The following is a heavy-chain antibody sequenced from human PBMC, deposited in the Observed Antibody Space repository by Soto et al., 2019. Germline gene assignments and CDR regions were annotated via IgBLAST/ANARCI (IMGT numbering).Heavy chain of an antibody. D-gene: IGHD5-12*01. V-gene: IGHV3-74*01. J-gene: IGHJ4*02. CDR1: GLTFSSYW. CDR2: VNGDGGST. CDR3: GRGGYSGNYLFDF. Sequence: EVQLVESGGGLVQPGGSLRLSCAASGLTFSSYWMHWVRQAPGKGLVWVSRVNGDGGSTSYADSVKGRFTISRDNAKNTLYLQINSLRAEDTAVYYCGRGGYSGNYLFDFWGQGTLVTVSS.